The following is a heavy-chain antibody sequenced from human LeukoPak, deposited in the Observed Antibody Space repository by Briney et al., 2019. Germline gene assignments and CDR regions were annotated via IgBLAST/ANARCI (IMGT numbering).Heavy chain of an antibody. V-gene: IGHV3-23*01. Sequence: GGSLRLSCAASGFTFSSYAMSWVRQAPGKGLEWVSAISGSGGSIYYADSVKGRFTISRDNAKNSLYLQMNSLRAEDTAVYYCARDGGHSSSRIFYYYYYGMDVWGQGTTVTVSS. CDR3: ARDGGHSSSRIFYYYYYGMDV. J-gene: IGHJ6*02. D-gene: IGHD6-13*01. CDR2: ISGSGGSI. CDR1: GFTFSSYA.